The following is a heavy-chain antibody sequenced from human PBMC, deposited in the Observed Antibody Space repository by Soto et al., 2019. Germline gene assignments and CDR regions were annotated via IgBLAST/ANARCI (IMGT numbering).Heavy chain of an antibody. Sequence: QTLSLTCAISGDSVSSDSAAWNWIRQSPSRGLEWLGRTYYKSKWYNSYAVSLKSRMTINPDTSKNHFSLQLTSVTPDDTAVYYCARGSTVTTGFHSWGQGTQVNVSS. D-gene: IGHD4-17*01. V-gene: IGHV6-1*01. CDR2: TYYKSKWYN. CDR3: ARGSTVTTGFHS. J-gene: IGHJ4*02. CDR1: GDSVSSDSAA.